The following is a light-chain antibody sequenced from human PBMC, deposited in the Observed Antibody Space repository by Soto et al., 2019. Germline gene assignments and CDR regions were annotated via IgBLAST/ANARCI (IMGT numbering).Light chain of an antibody. CDR3: SSYTSSSTLV. J-gene: IGLJ2*01. V-gene: IGLV2-14*01. Sequence: SVLTQPASVSGSPGQSITISCTGSSSDVGGYNYVSWYQQHPGKAPKLMIYEVSNRPSGISNRFSGSKSGNTASPTLSGLQAEDEADYYCSSYTSSSTLVFGGGTKVTVL. CDR2: EVS. CDR1: SSDVGGYNY.